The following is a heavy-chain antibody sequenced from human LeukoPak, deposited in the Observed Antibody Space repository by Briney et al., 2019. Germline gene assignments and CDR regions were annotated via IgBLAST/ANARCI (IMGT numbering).Heavy chain of an antibody. J-gene: IGHJ4*02. V-gene: IGHV1-46*01. CDR2: LNPSGGSS. CDR3: AAVYDSSGYLGY. Sequence: ASVKVSCKASGYTVTSYYMHWVRQAPGQGLEWMAILNPSGGSSNYAQKFQERVTITRDMSTSTAYMELSSLRSEDTAVYYCAAVYDSSGYLGYWGQGTLVTVSS. CDR1: GYTVTSYY. D-gene: IGHD3-22*01.